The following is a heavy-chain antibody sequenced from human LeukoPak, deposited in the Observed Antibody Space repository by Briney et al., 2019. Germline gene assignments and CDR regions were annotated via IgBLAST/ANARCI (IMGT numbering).Heavy chain of an antibody. Sequence: GGSLRLSCAASGFTFSSYWMRWVRQAPGKGLVWVSRINSDGSDTRYADSVKGRFTISRDNSKNTLYLQMNSLRAEDTAVYYCAKGFGSGWPYYFDYWGQGTLVTVSS. CDR3: AKGFGSGWPYYFDY. D-gene: IGHD6-19*01. CDR1: GFTFSSYW. J-gene: IGHJ4*02. V-gene: IGHV3-74*01. CDR2: INSDGSDT.